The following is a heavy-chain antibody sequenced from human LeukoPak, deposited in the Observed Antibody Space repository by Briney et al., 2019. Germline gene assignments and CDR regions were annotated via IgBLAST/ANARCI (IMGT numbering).Heavy chain of an antibody. CDR2: IYPGDSDT. Sequence: GESLKISCKGSGYSFTSYWIGWVRQMPGTGLEWMGIIYPGDSDTRYSPSFQGQVTISADKSISNAYLQWSSLKASDTAMYYCARGEYCSSTNCYGYYFDYWGQGTLVTVSS. V-gene: IGHV5-51*01. CDR3: ARGEYCSSTNCYGYYFDY. J-gene: IGHJ4*02. D-gene: IGHD2-2*01. CDR1: GYSFTSYW.